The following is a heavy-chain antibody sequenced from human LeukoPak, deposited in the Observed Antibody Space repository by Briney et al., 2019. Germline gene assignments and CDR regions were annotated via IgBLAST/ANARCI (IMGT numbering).Heavy chain of an antibody. J-gene: IGHJ4*02. CDR1: GLTFSSYG. D-gene: IGHD5-18*01. CDR3: AKDRRGYSYGYAFDY. Sequence: QPGRSLRLSCAASGLTFSSYGMHWVRQPPGKGLEWVAVISYDGSNKYYADSVKGRFTISRDNSKNTLYLQMNSLRAEVTAVYYCAKDRRGYSYGYAFDYWGQGTLVTVSS. V-gene: IGHV3-30*18. CDR2: ISYDGSNK.